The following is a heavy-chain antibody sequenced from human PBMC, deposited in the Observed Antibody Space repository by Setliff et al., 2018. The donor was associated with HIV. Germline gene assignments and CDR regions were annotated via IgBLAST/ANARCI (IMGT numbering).Heavy chain of an antibody. CDR2: VYYSGST. CDR3: ARGNYDTSDYYTNFYYYYMDV. J-gene: IGHJ6*03. CDR1: GGSISSSY. D-gene: IGHD3-22*01. V-gene: IGHV4-59*01. Sequence: SETLSLTCTVSGGSISSSYWSWIRKPPGKGLEWIGYVYYSGSTSYSPSLRGRVTMSVDPSKNQFSLKLNSVTAADTAIYYCARGNYDTSDYYTNFYYYYMDVWGKGTTVTVSS.